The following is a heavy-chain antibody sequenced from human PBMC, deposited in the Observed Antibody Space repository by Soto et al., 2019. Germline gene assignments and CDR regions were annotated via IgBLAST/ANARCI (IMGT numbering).Heavy chain of an antibody. V-gene: IGHV3-23*01. CDR2: IRTSGNGGTT. CDR3: ARRSGYSSGWPYDY. CDR1: RFTFSSYA. D-gene: IGHD6-19*01. J-gene: IGHJ4*02. Sequence: GGSLRLSCAASRFTFSSYAMSWVRQAPGEGLEWVSAIRTSGNGGTTYYADSVKGRFTLSRDNSKNTLFLQMNSLRAEDTAVYYCARRSGYSSGWPYDYWGQGTLVTVSS.